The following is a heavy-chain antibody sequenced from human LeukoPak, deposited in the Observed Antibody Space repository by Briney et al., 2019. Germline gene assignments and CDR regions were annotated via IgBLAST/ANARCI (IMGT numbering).Heavy chain of an antibody. CDR1: GFTFSSYS. D-gene: IGHD6-19*01. CDR2: ISSSSSYI. J-gene: IGHJ4*02. V-gene: IGHV3-21*01. Sequence: GGSLRLSCAASGFTFSSYSMNWVREARGKGLEWVSSISSSSSYIYYADSVEGRFTISRDNAKNSLYLQMNGLRAEDTAVYYCARDPSSGWYPFYYFGYWGQGTLVTVSS. CDR3: ARDPSSGWYPFYYFGY.